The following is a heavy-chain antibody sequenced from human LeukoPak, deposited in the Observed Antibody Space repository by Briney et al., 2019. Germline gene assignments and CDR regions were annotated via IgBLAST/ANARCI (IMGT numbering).Heavy chain of an antibody. CDR2: IYTRGST. V-gene: IGHV4-61*02. J-gene: IGHJ4*02. D-gene: IGHD2-2*01. CDR3: ARVAVPAIAMGIDH. Sequence: SETLSLTCTVSGGSISSDIYYWSWIRQPAGNTLEWIGRIYTRGSTNYNPSLKSRVTISVDTSKNQFSLKLRSVTAADTAVYYCARVAVPAIAMGIDHWGQGLVVTVAS. CDR1: GGSISSDIYY.